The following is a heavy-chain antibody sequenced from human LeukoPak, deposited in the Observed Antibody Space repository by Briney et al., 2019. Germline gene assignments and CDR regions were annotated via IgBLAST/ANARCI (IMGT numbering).Heavy chain of an antibody. CDR3: ARVKIAALSENWFDP. CDR1: GGSISSYY. CDR2: IYTSGST. D-gene: IGHD6-13*01. J-gene: IGHJ5*02. V-gene: IGHV4-4*07. Sequence: PSETLSLTCTVSGGSISSYYWSWIRQPAGKGLEWIGRIYTSGSTNYNPSLKSRVTMSVDTSKNQFSLKLSSVTAADTAVYYCARVKIAALSENWFDPWGQGTLVTVSS.